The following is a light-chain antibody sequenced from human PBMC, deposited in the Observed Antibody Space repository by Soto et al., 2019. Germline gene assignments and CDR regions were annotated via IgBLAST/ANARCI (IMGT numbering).Light chain of an antibody. J-gene: IGKJ4*01. CDR3: QQYNIWPLT. CDR1: QSVSSN. CDR2: GAS. V-gene: IGKV3-15*01. Sequence: ETVMTQSPATLSVSPGERVTLSCRASQSVSSNLAWYQQKRGQAPRLLIYGASTRATDITARFSGSGSGTEFTLTISSLQSEDFAVYYCQQYNIWPLTFGGGTKVEIK.